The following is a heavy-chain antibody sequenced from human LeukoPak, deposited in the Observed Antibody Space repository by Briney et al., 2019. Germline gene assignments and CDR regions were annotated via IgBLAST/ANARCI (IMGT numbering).Heavy chain of an antibody. CDR3: ARGDPFDY. CDR1: GFTVSSNY. Sequence: PGGSLRLSCAASGFTVSSNYMSWVRQAPGKGLEWVSVIYSAGNTYYADSVKGRFTISRGNSENTLYLQMNSLRAEDTAVYYCARGDPFDYWGQGTLVTVSS. J-gene: IGHJ4*02. V-gene: IGHV3-53*01. CDR2: IYSAGNT. D-gene: IGHD2-21*02.